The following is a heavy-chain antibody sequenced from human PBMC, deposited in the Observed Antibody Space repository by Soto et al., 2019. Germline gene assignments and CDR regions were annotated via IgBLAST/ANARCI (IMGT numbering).Heavy chain of an antibody. Sequence: SETLSLTCAVSGYSISSGYYWGWIRQPPGKGLEWIGSIYHSGSTYYNPSLKSRVSMSVDTSQNQFSLILASVTAADTAVYYCARALVTDYNSRDYHYYFAMDVWGQGTSVTVSS. V-gene: IGHV4-38-2*01. CDR3: ARALVTDYNSRDYHYYFAMDV. CDR2: IYHSGST. D-gene: IGHD3-22*01. CDR1: GYSISSGYY. J-gene: IGHJ6*02.